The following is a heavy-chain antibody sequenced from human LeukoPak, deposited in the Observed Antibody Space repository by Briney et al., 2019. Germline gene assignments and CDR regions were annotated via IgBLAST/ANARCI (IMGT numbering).Heavy chain of an antibody. D-gene: IGHD6-6*01. J-gene: IGHJ4*02. CDR3: TREYSSSSDY. CDR2: IYYSGNT. V-gene: IGHV4-39*02. CDR1: GGSISSSSHH. Sequence: SETLSLTCTVSGGSISSSSHHWSRVRQPPGKGREWIGSIYYSGNTYYNPSLKSRVTTSVDTSKNQFSLKLTSVTAADTAVYYCTREYSSSSDYWGQGTLVTVSS.